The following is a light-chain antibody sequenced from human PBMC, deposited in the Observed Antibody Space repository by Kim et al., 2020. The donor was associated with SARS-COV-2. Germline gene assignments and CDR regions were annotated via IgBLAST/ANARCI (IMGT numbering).Light chain of an antibody. Sequence: QSALTQPASVSGSPGQSITISCTGTSSDVGSYKPVSWYQQHPGKAPNLMIYETNKRPSGVSNRFSASTSGNTASLTISGLQAADEADYYCCSMVRSAYVFGTGTKDTVL. CDR3: CSMVRSAYV. CDR1: SSDVGSYKP. V-gene: IGLV2-23*01. CDR2: ETN. J-gene: IGLJ1*01.